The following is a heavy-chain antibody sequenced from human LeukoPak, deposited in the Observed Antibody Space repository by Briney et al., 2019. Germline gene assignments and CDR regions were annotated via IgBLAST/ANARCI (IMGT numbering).Heavy chain of an antibody. Sequence: SETLSLTCTVSGGSISISSYYWGWIRQPPGKGLKWIGNIYYSGSTYYNPSLKSRVTISVDTSKNQFSLKLSSVTAADTAVYYCARHPYSGYVDYWGQGALVTVSS. CDR2: IYYSGST. J-gene: IGHJ4*02. CDR1: GGSISISSYY. CDR3: ARHPYSGYVDY. V-gene: IGHV4-39*01. D-gene: IGHD5-12*01.